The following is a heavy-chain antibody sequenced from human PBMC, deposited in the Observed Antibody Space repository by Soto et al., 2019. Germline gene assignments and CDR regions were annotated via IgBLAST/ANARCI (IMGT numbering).Heavy chain of an antibody. V-gene: IGHV3-23*01. J-gene: IGHJ4*02. Sequence: EVQLLESGGGLVQPGGSLRLSCAASGFNFSNYAMSWVRQAPGKGLEWVSTISGSGSSTYYPDFVKGRFTISRDNSKSTLYLQMNSLRAEDTALYYCAKEALGRGTGWYVAFGHWGQGTLVTVSS. CDR1: GFNFSNYA. CDR2: ISGSGSST. D-gene: IGHD6-19*01. CDR3: AKEALGRGTGWYVAFGH.